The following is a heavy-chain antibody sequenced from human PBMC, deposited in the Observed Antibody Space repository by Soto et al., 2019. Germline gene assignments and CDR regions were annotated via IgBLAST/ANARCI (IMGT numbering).Heavy chain of an antibody. CDR3: ANMTTVFTPTAGAVDA. D-gene: IGHD4-17*01. V-gene: IGHV4-59*01. CDR2: IYYSGST. Sequence: PSETLSLTCTVSGGSISSYYWSWIRQPPGKGLEWIGYIYYSGSTNYNPSLKSRVTISVDTSKNQFSLKLSSVTAADTAVYYCANMTTVFTPTAGAVDASGQETMVTVSS. J-gene: IGHJ3*01. CDR1: GGSISSYY.